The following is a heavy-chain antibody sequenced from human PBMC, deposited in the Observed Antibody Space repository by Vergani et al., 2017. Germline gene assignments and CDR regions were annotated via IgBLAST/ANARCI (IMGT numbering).Heavy chain of an antibody. D-gene: IGHD5-18*01. CDR1: GFSLSNARMG. J-gene: IGHJ6*02. V-gene: IGHV2-26*01. CDR3: ARGSGYSYGYNYYYYGMDV. Sequence: QVTLKESGPVLVKPTETLTLTCTVSGFSLSNARMGVSWIRQPPGKALEWLAHIFSNDEKSYSTSLKSRLTISKDTSKSQVVLTMTNMDPVDTATYYCARGSGYSYGYNYYYYGMDVWGQGTTVTVSS. CDR2: IFSNDEK.